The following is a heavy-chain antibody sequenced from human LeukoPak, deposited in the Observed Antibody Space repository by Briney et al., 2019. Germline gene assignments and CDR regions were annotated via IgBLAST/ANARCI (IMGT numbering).Heavy chain of an antibody. CDR1: GFTFSGYG. CDR3: ARAHPSDY. CDR2: IWYDGSNK. J-gene: IGHJ4*02. Sequence: GGSLRLSCAASGFTFSGYGMHWVRQAPGKGLEWVAVIWYDGSNKYYADSVKGRFTISRDNSKNTLYLQMNSLSVEDTAVYYCARAHPSDYWGQGTLVTVSS. V-gene: IGHV3-33*01.